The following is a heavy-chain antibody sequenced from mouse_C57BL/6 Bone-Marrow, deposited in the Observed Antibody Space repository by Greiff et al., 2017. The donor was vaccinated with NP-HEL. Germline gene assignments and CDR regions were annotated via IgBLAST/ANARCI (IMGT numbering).Heavy chain of an antibody. J-gene: IGHJ4*01. V-gene: IGHV1-76*01. CDR1: GYTFTDYY. CDR3: AREGALAYAMDY. CDR2: IYPGSGNT. Sequence: QVQLQQSGAELVRPGASVKLSCKASGYTFTDYYIDWVKQRPGQGLEWIARIYPGSGNTYYNEKFKGKATLTADKSSSTAYMELRSLTSEDSAVYFCAREGALAYAMDYWGQGTSVTVSS.